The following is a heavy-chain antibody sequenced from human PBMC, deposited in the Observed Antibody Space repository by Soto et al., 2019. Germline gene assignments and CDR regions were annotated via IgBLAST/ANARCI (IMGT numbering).Heavy chain of an antibody. Sequence: SETLSLTCAVYGGSFSGYYWSWIRQPPGKGLEWIGEINHSGSTNYNPSLKSRVTISVDTSKNQFSLKLSSVTAADTAVYYCARDSVYYDSSGYKFDYWGQGTLVTVSS. CDR1: GGSFSGYY. J-gene: IGHJ4*02. V-gene: IGHV4-34*01. CDR2: INHSGST. CDR3: ARDSVYYDSSGYKFDY. D-gene: IGHD3-22*01.